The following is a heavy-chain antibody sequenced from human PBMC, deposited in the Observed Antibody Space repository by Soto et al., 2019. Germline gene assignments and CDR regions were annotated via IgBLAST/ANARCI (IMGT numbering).Heavy chain of an antibody. V-gene: IGHV4-59*01. D-gene: IGHD2-2*01. CDR1: GGSISSYY. J-gene: IGHJ4*02. Sequence: QVQLQESGPGLVKPSETLSLTCTVSGGSISSYYWSWIRQPPGKGLEWIGYIYYSVSTNYNPSLKSRVTISVDTSKNQFSLKLSSVTAADTAVYYCARGLSGTRDWGQGTLVTVSS. CDR3: ARGLSGTRD. CDR2: IYYSVST.